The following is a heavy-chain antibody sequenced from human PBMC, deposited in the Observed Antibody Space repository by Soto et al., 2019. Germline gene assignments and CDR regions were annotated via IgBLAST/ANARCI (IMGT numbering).Heavy chain of an antibody. D-gene: IGHD3-22*01. Sequence: SETLSLTCTVSGGSISSSSFHWGWIRQPPGKGLEWIGSIYYSGSTYYSPSLQSRVTMSVDRSRNQFSLKLNSVTAADTAVYYCARVRREYDNSGPVDYWGQGTLVTVSS. CDR3: ARVRREYDNSGPVDY. V-gene: IGHV4-39*07. CDR1: GGSISSSSFH. J-gene: IGHJ4*02. CDR2: IYYSGST.